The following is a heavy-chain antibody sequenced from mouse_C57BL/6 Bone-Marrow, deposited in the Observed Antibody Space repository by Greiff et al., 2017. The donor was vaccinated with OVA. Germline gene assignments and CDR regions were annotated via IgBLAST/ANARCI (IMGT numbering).Heavy chain of an antibody. D-gene: IGHD1-1*01. CDR3: ARERLYYYGSSPFAY. Sequence: VQLQQPGAELVKPGASVKLSCKASGYTFTSYWMQWVKQRPGQGLEWIGEIDPSDSYTNYNQKFKGKATLTVDTSSSTAYMPLSSLTSEDSAVYYCARERLYYYGSSPFAYWGQGTLVTVSA. V-gene: IGHV1-50*01. CDR1: GYTFTSYW. J-gene: IGHJ3*01. CDR2: IDPSDSYT.